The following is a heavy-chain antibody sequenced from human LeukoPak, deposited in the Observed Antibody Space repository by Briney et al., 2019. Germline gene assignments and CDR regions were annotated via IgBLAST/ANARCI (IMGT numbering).Heavy chain of an antibody. CDR1: GYTFTSYG. CDR3: AAAIRPYFDY. J-gene: IGHJ4*02. D-gene: IGHD3-3*02. V-gene: IGHV1-2*02. CDR2: INPNSGGT. Sequence: ASVKVSCKASGYTFTSYGISWVRQAPGQGLGWMGWINPNSGGTNYAQKFQGRVTMTRDTSISTAYMELSRLRSDDTAVYYCAAAIRPYFDYWGQGTLVTVSS.